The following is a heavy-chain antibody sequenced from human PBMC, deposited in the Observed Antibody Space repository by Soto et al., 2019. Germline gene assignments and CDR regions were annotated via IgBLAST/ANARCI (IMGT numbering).Heavy chain of an antibody. CDR2: INHSGST. Sequence: QVQLQQWGAGLLKPSETLSLTCAVYGGSFSGYYWSWIRQPPAKGLEWLGEINHSGSTNYNPSLKSRVTISVDKSKNQFYLKLSSVTAEDTAVYYCARGIYCSSTSGLNCFDPWGQGTLVTVSS. CDR1: GGSFSGYY. J-gene: IGHJ5*02. V-gene: IGHV4-34*01. CDR3: ARGIYCSSTSGLNCFDP. D-gene: IGHD2-2*01.